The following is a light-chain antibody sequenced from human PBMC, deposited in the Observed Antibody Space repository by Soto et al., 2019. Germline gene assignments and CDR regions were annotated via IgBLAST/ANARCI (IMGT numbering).Light chain of an antibody. CDR1: SSNIGNNY. Sequence: QSVLTQPPSVSAAPGQKVTISCSGSSSNIGNNYVSWYQQLPGTAPKLLIYDNNKRPSGIPDRFSGSKSGTSATLGITGLQTGDEADYYCGTLDSSLSAWVFGGGTKVTVL. J-gene: IGLJ3*02. V-gene: IGLV1-51*01. CDR3: GTLDSSLSAWV. CDR2: DNN.